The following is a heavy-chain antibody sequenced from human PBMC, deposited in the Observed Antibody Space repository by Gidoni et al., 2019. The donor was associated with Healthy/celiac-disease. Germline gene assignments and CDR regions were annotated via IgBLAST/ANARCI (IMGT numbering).Heavy chain of an antibody. Sequence: EVQLVESGGGLVQPGRSLRLSCTASGFTFGDYAMSWVRQAPGKGLEWVGFIRSKAYGGTTEYAASVKGRFTISRDDSKSIAYLQMNSLKTEDTAVYYCTRARIYYDSHRAFDIWGQGTMVTVSS. CDR1: GFTFGDYA. J-gene: IGHJ3*02. V-gene: IGHV3-49*04. CDR3: TRARIYYDSHRAFDI. D-gene: IGHD3-22*01. CDR2: IRSKAYGGTT.